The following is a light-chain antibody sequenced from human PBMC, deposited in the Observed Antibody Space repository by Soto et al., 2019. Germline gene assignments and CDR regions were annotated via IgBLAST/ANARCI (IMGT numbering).Light chain of an antibody. J-gene: IGKJ4*01. V-gene: IGKV1-39*01. CDR2: GAS. CDR1: QSINNY. Sequence: DIQRTQSPSSLSASVEDRVTITCRASQSINNYLSWYQQKPGKAPNLLIFGASTLQSGVPSRFSGSGSGTDFTLTISSLQPEDFATYYCLQSYRTPLTFGGGTKVDIK. CDR3: LQSYRTPLT.